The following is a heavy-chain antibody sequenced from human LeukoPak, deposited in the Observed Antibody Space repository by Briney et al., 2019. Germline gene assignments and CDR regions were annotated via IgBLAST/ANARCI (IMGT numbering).Heavy chain of an antibody. J-gene: IGHJ4*02. Sequence: GGSLRLSCAASGFTFSSYSMNWVRQAPGKGLEWVSYISSSTTIYYADSVKGRFTISRDNAKNSLYLQMNSLRAEDTAVYYCARVLHKRNYDSSTYYGYWGQGTLATVSS. V-gene: IGHV3-48*01. CDR1: GFTFSSYS. CDR3: ARVLHKRNYDSSTYYGY. D-gene: IGHD3-22*01. CDR2: ISSSTTI.